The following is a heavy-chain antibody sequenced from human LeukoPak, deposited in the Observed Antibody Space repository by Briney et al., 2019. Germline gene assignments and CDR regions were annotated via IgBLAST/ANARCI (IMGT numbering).Heavy chain of an antibody. Sequence: PSETLPLTCAVYGGSFSVYHWSWIRQPPGKGLEWIGEINHSGSTNYIPSLKSRVTISIDTSKNQFSLKLSSVTAADTAVYYCARMSPRLRRLTVTTSKGFDYWGQGTLVTVSS. D-gene: IGHD4-17*01. CDR3: ARMSPRLRRLTVTTSKGFDY. CDR2: INHSGST. CDR1: GGSFSVYH. J-gene: IGHJ4*02. V-gene: IGHV4-34*01.